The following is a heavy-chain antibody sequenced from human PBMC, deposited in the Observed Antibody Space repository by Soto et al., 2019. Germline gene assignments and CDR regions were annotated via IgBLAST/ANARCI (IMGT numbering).Heavy chain of an antibody. V-gene: IGHV3-23*01. D-gene: IGHD4-17*01. J-gene: IGHJ4*02. CDR2: IINSGATT. CDR1: GLDFSTYA. CDR3: AKDWPGTSSVTSDF. Sequence: VHLLESGGTLVQPGGSLRLSCAASGLDFSTYAMTWVRQAPGKGLEWVSAIINSGATTYYADSVKGRFTISRDNSRNTLYLQMNSLRAYDTAMYYCAKDWPGTSSVTSDFWGQGTLVTVSS.